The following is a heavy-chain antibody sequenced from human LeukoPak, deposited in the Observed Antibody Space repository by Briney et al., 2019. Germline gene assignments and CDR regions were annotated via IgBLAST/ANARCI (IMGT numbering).Heavy chain of an antibody. CDR3: ASKGYTGGAFDI. J-gene: IGHJ3*02. CDR1: GGSISSYY. D-gene: IGHD5-24*01. Sequence: SETLSLTCTVSGGSISSYYWSWIRQPPGKGLEWIGYIYYSGSTNYNPSLKSRVTISVDTSKNQFSLKLSSVTAADTAVYYCASKGYTGGAFDIWGQGTMVTVSS. CDR2: IYYSGST. V-gene: IGHV4-59*01.